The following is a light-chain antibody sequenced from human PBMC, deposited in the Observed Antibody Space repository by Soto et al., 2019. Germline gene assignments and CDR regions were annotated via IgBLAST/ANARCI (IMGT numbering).Light chain of an antibody. CDR2: HAS. V-gene: IGKV1-33*01. J-gene: IGKJ4*01. Sequence: DPQMTQAPSSLSASVGDRVTITCQASQGIAKYLHWYQQKPGKAPKLLIYHASNLQTGVPSRFRGSGSGTDFTLTISSLQPEDIATYFCQQSDNLPLTFGGGTKVEIK. CDR1: QGIAKY. CDR3: QQSDNLPLT.